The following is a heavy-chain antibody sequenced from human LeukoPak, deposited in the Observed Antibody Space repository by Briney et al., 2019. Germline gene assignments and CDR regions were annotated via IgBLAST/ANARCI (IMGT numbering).Heavy chain of an antibody. CDR3: ARDGYNPIDY. D-gene: IGHD5-24*01. CDR1: GGSISSSSYY. V-gene: IGHV4-39*07. Sequence: SETLSLTSTVSGGSISSSSYYWGWIRQPPGKGLEWIGTIYYSGSTYYNPSLKSRVTISVDASKNQFSLKLSSVTAADTAVYYCARDGYNPIDYWGQGTLVTVSS. CDR2: IYYSGST. J-gene: IGHJ4*02.